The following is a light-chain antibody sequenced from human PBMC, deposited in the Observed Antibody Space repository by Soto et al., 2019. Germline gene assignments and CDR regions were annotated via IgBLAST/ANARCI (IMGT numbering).Light chain of an antibody. CDR2: SND. Sequence: QSVLTQPPSASGTPGQSVTISCSGGSSNIGSNTVNWYQQLSGAAPKLLIHSNDQRPSGVPDRFSGSKSDTSASLAISGLQSADEADYYCAAWDDSLTAVLFGGGTQLTVL. CDR1: SSNIGSNT. CDR3: AAWDDSLTAVL. V-gene: IGLV1-44*01. J-gene: IGLJ3*02.